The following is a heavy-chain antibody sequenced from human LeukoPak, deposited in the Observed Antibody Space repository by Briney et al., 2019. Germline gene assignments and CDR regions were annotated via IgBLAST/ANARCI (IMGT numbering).Heavy chain of an antibody. J-gene: IGHJ4*02. Sequence: PGGSLRLSCPASGFTLSTYWMHCVRQAPGKGLEWVSRIKTDGGIKSSADAVKGRFTISRDNSKNTLYLQMNSLRAEDTAVYYCAKARGGTYRTYYFDYWGQGALVTVSS. V-gene: IGHV3-74*01. CDR2: IKTDGGIK. D-gene: IGHD1-26*01. CDR1: GFTLSTYW. CDR3: AKARGGTYRTYYFDY.